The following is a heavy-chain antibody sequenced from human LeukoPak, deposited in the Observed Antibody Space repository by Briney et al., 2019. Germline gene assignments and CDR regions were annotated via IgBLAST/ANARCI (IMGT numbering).Heavy chain of an antibody. CDR3: AKGYWEGLLDY. D-gene: IGHD1-26*01. J-gene: IGHJ4*02. Sequence: GGSLRLSCAASGFSFDDYGMSWVRQAPGKGLQWVSLISWDGGSTYYADSVKGRFTISRDNSKNSLYLQMNSLRAEDTALYYCAKGYWEGLLDYWGLGTLVTVSS. V-gene: IGHV3-43D*03. CDR2: ISWDGGST. CDR1: GFSFDDYG.